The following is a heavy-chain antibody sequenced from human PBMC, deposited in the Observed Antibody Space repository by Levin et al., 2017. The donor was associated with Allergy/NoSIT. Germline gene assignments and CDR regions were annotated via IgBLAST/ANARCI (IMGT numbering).Heavy chain of an antibody. CDR2: IYWNDDK. J-gene: IGHJ5*02. Sequence: SGPTLVKPTQTLTLTCTFSGFSLTRSGVSVGWIRPPPGKALEWLALIYWNDDKRYSPALNSRLTITKDTSNNQVVLTMTNLDSVDTATYYCARGYYYGSRSYYNVWFGPWGQGTLVTVSS. CDR3: ARGYYYGSRSYYNVWFGP. D-gene: IGHD3-10*01. CDR1: GFSLTRSGVS. V-gene: IGHV2-5*01.